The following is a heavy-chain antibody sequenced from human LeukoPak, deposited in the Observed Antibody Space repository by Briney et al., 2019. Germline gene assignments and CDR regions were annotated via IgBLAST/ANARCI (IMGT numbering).Heavy chain of an antibody. V-gene: IGHV6-1*01. CDR3: ARGRVTTIANYYYYYIDV. D-gene: IGHD4-17*01. Sequence: SQTLSLTCAISGDSVSSNSAAWTWIRQSPSRGLEWLGRTYYRSKWYNDYAVSVQSRITINPDTSKHQFSLQLNSVTPEDTAVYYCARGRVTTIANYYYYYIDVWGKGTTVTVSS. J-gene: IGHJ6*03. CDR2: TYYRSKWYN. CDR1: GDSVSSNSAA.